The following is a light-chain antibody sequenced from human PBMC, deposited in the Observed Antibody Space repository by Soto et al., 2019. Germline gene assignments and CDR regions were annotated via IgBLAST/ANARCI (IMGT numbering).Light chain of an antibody. J-gene: IGLJ1*01. CDR1: SSDVGGYNY. CDR3: SSYAGSNNFV. Sequence: QSALTQPPSASGSPGQSVTISCTVTSSDVGGYNYVSWHQQHPGKAPKLMIYEVSERPSGVPDRFSGSKSSNTASLTVSGLQAEDEADYYCSSYAGSNNFVFGTGTKVTVL. V-gene: IGLV2-8*01. CDR2: EVS.